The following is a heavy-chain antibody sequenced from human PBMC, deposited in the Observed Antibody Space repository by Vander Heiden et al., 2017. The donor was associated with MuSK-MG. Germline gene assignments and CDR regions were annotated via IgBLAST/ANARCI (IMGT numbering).Heavy chain of an antibody. Sequence: VQLLVSGGGLVQPGGSLRLSSAASGFTFGSYAMSWVRQAPGKGLEWVSAISGSGGSTYYADSVKGRFTISRDNSKNTLYLQMNSLRAEDTAVYYCAKGSSSWYRGPIDYWGQGTLVTVSS. CDR1: GFTFGSYA. CDR3: AKGSSSWYRGPIDY. V-gene: IGHV3-23*01. D-gene: IGHD6-13*01. J-gene: IGHJ4*02. CDR2: ISGSGGST.